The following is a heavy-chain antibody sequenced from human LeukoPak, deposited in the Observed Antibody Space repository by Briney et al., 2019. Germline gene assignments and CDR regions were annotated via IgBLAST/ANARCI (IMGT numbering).Heavy chain of an antibody. CDR1: GGSINSGANY. Sequence: SETLSLTCTVSGGSINSGANYWAWISQPPGKGLEWIGTIYYSGSTYYNPSLNSRVTMSLDTSKNQFSLKLSSVTAADTTVYYCAREAYNWNVDAFDIWGQGTMVTVSS. V-gene: IGHV4-39*07. J-gene: IGHJ3*02. D-gene: IGHD1-20*01. CDR2: IYYSGST. CDR3: AREAYNWNVDAFDI.